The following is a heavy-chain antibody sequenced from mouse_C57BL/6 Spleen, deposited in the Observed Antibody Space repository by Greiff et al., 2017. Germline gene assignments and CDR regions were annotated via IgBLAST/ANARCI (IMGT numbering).Heavy chain of an antibody. D-gene: IGHD2-14*01. CDR3: ARSGEYDDWLAY. CDR2: IYIGNGST. CDR1: GYTFTSYG. Sequence: VQLQQSGAELVRPGSSVKMSCKTSGYTFTSYGINWVKQRPGQGLEWIGYIYIGNGSTEYNEKFKGKATLTSDTSSSTAYMQLSSLTSEDSAIYVCARSGEYDDWLAYWGQGTLVTVSA. J-gene: IGHJ3*01. V-gene: IGHV1-58*01.